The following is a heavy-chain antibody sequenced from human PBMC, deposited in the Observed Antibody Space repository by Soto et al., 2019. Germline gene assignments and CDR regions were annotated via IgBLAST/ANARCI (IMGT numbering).Heavy chain of an antibody. CDR2: IIPMFGTP. V-gene: IGHV1-69*01. CDR1: GGTVSNYP. J-gene: IGHJ4*02. D-gene: IGHD3-3*01. CDR3: ARHARHLEWLQPFDY. Sequence: QVQLVQSGAEVKEPGSSVKVSCTASGGTVSNYPISWVRQAPGQGLEWMGGIIPMFGTPNYALKFQGRVTITADESTSTAYMQRSSLRYDDKAVYYCARHARHLEWLQPFDYWGQGALVTVSS.